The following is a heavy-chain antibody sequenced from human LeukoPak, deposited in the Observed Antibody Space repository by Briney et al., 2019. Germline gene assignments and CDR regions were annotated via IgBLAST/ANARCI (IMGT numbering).Heavy chain of an antibody. CDR2: ISYNGQII. CDR1: GFMFSTYE. V-gene: IGHV3-48*03. J-gene: IGHJ4*02. CDR3: ARDGRWINYYDGSSPV. D-gene: IGHD3-22*01. Sequence: PGGSLRLSCAASGFMFSTYEMNWGRQAPGKGLELLSYISYNGQIIFYAYSVKARLSIPRENAKNSLYLQMNSLRAEDTAVYYCARDGRWINYYDGSSPVWGQGILVTVSS.